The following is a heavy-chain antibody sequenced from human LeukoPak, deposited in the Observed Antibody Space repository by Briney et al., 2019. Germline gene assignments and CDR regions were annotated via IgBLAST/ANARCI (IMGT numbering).Heavy chain of an antibody. CDR1: GGSVSSSSSY. CDR3: ASSDLSNGRLYYFDY. V-gene: IGHV4-39*01. CDR2: IYYSGST. J-gene: IGHJ4*02. D-gene: IGHD4-11*01. Sequence: SETLSLTCTVSGGSVSSSSSYWGWIRQPPGKGLEWIGSIYYSGSTHYNPSLKSRVTISVDTSKSQFSLKLGSVTAADTAVYYCASSDLSNGRLYYFDYWGQGTLVTVSS.